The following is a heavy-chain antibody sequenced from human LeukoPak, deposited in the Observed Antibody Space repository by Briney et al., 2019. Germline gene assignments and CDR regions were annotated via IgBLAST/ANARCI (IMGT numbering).Heavy chain of an antibody. CDR3: ARDHKYYDFWSGVTDY. J-gene: IGHJ4*02. Sequence: GGSLRLSCAASGFTFSSYAMHWVRKAPGKGLEWVAVISYDGSNKYYADSVKGRFTISRDNSKNTLYLQMNSLRAEDTAVYYCARDHKYYDFWSGVTDYWGQGTLVTVSS. V-gene: IGHV3-30-3*01. CDR1: GFTFSSYA. D-gene: IGHD3-3*01. CDR2: ISYDGSNK.